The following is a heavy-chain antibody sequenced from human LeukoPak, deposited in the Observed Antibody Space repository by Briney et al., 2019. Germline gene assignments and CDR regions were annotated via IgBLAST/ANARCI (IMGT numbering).Heavy chain of an antibody. J-gene: IGHJ4*02. CDR1: GFTFSSYA. D-gene: IGHD2-2*03. V-gene: IGHV3-23*01. CDR2: ISGSGGST. CDR3: ARDLGLDGD. Sequence: GGSLRLSCAASGFTFSSYAMNWVRQAPGKGLEWVSAISGSGGSTYYADSAKGRFTISRDNAKNSLYLQMNSLRAEDTAVFYCARDLGLDGDWGQGTLVTVSS.